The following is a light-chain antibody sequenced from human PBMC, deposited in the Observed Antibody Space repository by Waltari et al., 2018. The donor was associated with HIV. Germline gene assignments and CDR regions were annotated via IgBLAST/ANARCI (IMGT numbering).Light chain of an antibody. Sequence: QSALTQPPSVSGSPGQSVTISCTGSSSDVGSYNRVSWYQQPPGTAPKLMIYEVSNRPSGVPVRFSGSKSGNPASLIISGLQAEDEADYYCSSYTSSNLVFGGGTKLTVL. V-gene: IGLV2-18*02. CDR3: SSYTSSNLV. CDR1: SSDVGSYNR. J-gene: IGLJ2*01. CDR2: EVS.